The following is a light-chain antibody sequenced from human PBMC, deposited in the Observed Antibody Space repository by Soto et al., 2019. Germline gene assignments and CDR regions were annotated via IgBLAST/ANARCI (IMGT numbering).Light chain of an antibody. Sequence: QSVLTQPPSASGTPGQRVTISCSGSSSNIGSNYVYWYQQLPGTAPKLLIYRNNQRPSGVRDRFSGSKSGTSASLAISGLRSEDEADYYCAAWDDSLSAVVFGGGTKLTVL. CDR2: RNN. CDR3: AAWDDSLSAVV. V-gene: IGLV1-47*01. J-gene: IGLJ2*01. CDR1: SSNIGSNY.